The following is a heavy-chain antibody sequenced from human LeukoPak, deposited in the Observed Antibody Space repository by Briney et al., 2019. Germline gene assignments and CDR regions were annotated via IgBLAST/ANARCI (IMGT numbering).Heavy chain of an antibody. V-gene: IGHV1-46*01. J-gene: IGHJ4*02. D-gene: IGHD5-24*01. CDR1: GYTFTSYY. Sequence: ASVKVSCKPSGYTFTSYYMHWVRQAPGQGLEWMGIINPSGGSTSYAQKFQGRVTMTRDTSTSTVYMELSSLRSEDTAVYYCARGRRDGYNTPYFDYWGQGTLVTVSS. CDR3: ARGRRDGYNTPYFDY. CDR2: INPSGGST.